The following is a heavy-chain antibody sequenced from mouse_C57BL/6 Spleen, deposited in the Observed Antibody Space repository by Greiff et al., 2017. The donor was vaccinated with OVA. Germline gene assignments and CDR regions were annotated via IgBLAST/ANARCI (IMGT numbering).Heavy chain of an antibody. CDR1: GFTFSDYY. CDR3: ARGRGGLGRGPYVGY. D-gene: IGHD4-1*01. CDR2: INYDGSST. Sequence: EVQVVESEGGLVQPGSSMKLSCTASGFTFSDYYMAWVRQVPEKGLEWVANINYDGSSTYYLDSLKSRFIISRDNAKNILYLQMSSLKSEDTATYYCARGRGGLGRGPYVGYWGQGTTLTVSS. J-gene: IGHJ2*01. V-gene: IGHV5-16*01.